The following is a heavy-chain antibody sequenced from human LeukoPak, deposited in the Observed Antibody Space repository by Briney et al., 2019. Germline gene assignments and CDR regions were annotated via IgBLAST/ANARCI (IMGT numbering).Heavy chain of an antibody. V-gene: IGHV1-46*01. CDR3: ARERPNIYYFDY. D-gene: IGHD1/OR15-1a*01. CDR1: GYTFTSYY. CDR2: INPSAGNT. Sequence: GASVKVSCKASGYTFTSYYVHWVRQAPGQGPEYMGIINPSAGNTNYAQKFQGRITMTRDTSTSTVYMELGSPLSEDTAVYYCARERPNIYYFDYWGQGTLVTVSS. J-gene: IGHJ4*02.